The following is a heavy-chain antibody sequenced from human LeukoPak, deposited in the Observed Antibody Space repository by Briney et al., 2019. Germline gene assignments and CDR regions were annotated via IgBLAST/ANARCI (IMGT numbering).Heavy chain of an antibody. CDR3: ARLISYYDSSGYPLWFDP. CDR1: GGSISSSSYY. D-gene: IGHD3-22*01. CDR2: IYYSGST. V-gene: IGHV4-39*01. Sequence: SETPSLTCTVSGGSISSSSYYWGSIRQPPGKGLEWIGSIYYSGSTYYNPSLKSRVTISVDTSKNQFSLKLSSVTAADTAVYYCARLISYYDSSGYPLWFDPWGQGTLVTVSS. J-gene: IGHJ5*02.